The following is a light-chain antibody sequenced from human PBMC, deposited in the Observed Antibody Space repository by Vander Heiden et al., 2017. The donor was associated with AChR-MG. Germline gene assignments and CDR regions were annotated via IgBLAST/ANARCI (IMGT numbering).Light chain of an antibody. J-gene: IGKJ4*01. CDR3: QQFNGYPIT. CDR1: QDIRNN. Sequence: DLPMTQSPSSSSASAGDSTTITCRASQDIRNNLAWFQQKPGQAPKSLIYAASTLQSGVPSRFSGSGSGTDFTLTISSLQPEDSATYYCQQFNGYPITFGGGTKVNIK. V-gene: IGKV1-16*01. CDR2: AAS.